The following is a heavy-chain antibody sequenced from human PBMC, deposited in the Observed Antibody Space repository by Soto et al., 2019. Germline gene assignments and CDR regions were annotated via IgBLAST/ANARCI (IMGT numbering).Heavy chain of an antibody. CDR1: GGTFSSYA. V-gene: IGHV1-69*12. CDR2: IIPIFGTT. CDR3: PRDSAIVVAGTSRYFDL. Sequence: QVQLVQSGAEVKKPGSSVKVSCKASGGTFSSYAISWVRQAPGQGLEWMGGIIPIFGTTNYAQKFQGRVTITADESKSTVYREQSSLRSEDTAVYYCPRDSAIVVAGTSRYFDLWGRGTLVTVSS. J-gene: IGHJ2*01. D-gene: IGHD6-19*01.